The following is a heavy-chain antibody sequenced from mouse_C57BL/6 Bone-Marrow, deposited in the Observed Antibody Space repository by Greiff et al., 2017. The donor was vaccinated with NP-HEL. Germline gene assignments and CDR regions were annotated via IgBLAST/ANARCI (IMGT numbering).Heavy chain of an antibody. CDR2: IYPGSGST. Sequence: QVQLQQPGAELVKPGASVKMSCKASGYTFTSYWITWVKQRPGQGLEWIGDIYPGSGSTNYNEKFKSKATLTADTSSSTAYMQLSSLTSEDSAVYYCARYEGAMDYWGQGTSVTVSS. J-gene: IGHJ4*01. CDR3: ARYEGAMDY. CDR1: GYTFTSYW. V-gene: IGHV1-55*01. D-gene: IGHD2-3*01.